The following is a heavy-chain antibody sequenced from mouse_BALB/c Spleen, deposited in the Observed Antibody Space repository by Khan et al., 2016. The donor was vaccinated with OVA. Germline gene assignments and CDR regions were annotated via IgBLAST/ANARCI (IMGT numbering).Heavy chain of an antibody. CDR2: IDPPNDDS. CDR3: ATHYGNPFAY. D-gene: IGHD2-1*01. Sequence: EVELVESGAEVVKPGASVKLSCSASDFNIRDTYIHWVKQRPEQGLEWIGRIDPPNDDSKYGPKFQDKATLTADTSSYTAYLQLSSLTSEDTAVYYCATHYGNPFAYWGQGTLVSVSA. J-gene: IGHJ3*01. CDR1: DFNIRDTY. V-gene: IGHV14-3*02.